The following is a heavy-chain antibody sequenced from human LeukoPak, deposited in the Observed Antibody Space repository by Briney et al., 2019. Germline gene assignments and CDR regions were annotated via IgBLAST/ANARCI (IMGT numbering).Heavy chain of an antibody. D-gene: IGHD6-19*01. CDR2: IYYSWST. J-gene: IGHJ4*02. CDR3: AAEGSSGFAD. V-gene: IGHV4-59*01. CDR1: GASISNYY. Sequence: PSETLSLTCTVSGASISNYYWSWIRQPPGKGLECIGYIYYSWSTNYNPSLKSRVTISVDTSKNQFSLRLSSVTAADTAVYYCAAEGSSGFADWGQGTLVTVSS.